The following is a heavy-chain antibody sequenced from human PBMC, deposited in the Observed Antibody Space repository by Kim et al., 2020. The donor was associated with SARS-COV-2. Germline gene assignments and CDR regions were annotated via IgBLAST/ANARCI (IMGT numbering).Heavy chain of an antibody. V-gene: IGHV3-23*01. CDR3: AKGYSSGRFETKFHFDY. J-gene: IGHJ4*02. Sequence: SAKGRFTNTRDNSKNTLYLQMNSLRAEDRAVYYCAKGYSSGRFETKFHFDYWSQGTLVTVSS. D-gene: IGHD6-19*01.